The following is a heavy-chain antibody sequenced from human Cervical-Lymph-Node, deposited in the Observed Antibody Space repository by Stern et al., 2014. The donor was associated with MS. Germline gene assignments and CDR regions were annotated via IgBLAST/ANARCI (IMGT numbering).Heavy chain of an antibody. CDR3: ARDRGMSGLFDY. CDR1: GYTFTSYG. CDR2: IDGYNGNA. J-gene: IGHJ4*02. D-gene: IGHD3-10*01. V-gene: IGHV1-18*01. Sequence: VQLVQSGAEVRKPGASVKVSCKVSGYTFTSYGISWVRQAPGQGLEWMGGIDGYNGNATYAQKVQGRVIITKDTSTTTVYMELRSLRSDDTAVYFCARDRGMSGLFDYWGQGTLVTVSS.